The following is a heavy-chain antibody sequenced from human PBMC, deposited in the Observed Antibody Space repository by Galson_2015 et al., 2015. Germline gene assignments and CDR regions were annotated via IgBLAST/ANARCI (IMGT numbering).Heavy chain of an antibody. CDR3: AKGGPYCSGGNCHGVFDS. Sequence: SLRLSCAASGFTFSSYAMSWVRQAPGTGLEGVSSIGDSGANTKYADSVKGRFTISRDNSKNTLYLQMNSLRGDDTAVYYCAKGGPYCSGGNCHGVFDSWGQGTLVTVSS. D-gene: IGHD2-15*01. CDR1: GFTFSSYA. V-gene: IGHV3-23*01. CDR2: IGDSGANT. J-gene: IGHJ4*02.